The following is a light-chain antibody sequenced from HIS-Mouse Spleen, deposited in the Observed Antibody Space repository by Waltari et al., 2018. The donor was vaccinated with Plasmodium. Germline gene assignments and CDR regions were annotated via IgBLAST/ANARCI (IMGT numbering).Light chain of an antibody. J-gene: IGKJ1*01. V-gene: IGKV3-15*01. Sequence: EIVMTQSPATLSVSPGERATLSCRASQSVSSNLAWDQQKPGQAPRLLIYGASTRATGIPARFSGSGSETAFTLTISSMQSEDFAVYYCQQYSSWPRGTFGQGTKVEIK. CDR1: QSVSSN. CDR3: QQYSSWPRGT. CDR2: GAS.